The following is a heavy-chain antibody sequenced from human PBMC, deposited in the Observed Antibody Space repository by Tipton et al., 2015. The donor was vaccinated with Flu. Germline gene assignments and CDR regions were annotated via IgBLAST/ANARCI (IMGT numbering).Heavy chain of an antibody. Sequence: TLSLTCAISGDSVSSNSAAWNWIRQSPSRGLEWLGRTYYRSKWYNDYAVSVKSRITINPDTSKNQFSLKLNSVTAADTAVYYCARELGDCRTTTCPPVWGQGTMVTVSS. CDR3: ARELGDCRTTTCPPV. D-gene: IGHD2-2*03. V-gene: IGHV6-1*01. CDR2: TYYRSKWYN. CDR1: GDSVSSNSAA. J-gene: IGHJ3*01.